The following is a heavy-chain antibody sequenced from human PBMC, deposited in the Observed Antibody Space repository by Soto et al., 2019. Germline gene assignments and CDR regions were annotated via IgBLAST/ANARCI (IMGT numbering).Heavy chain of an antibody. CDR3: ARTLVAKGPVGWYFDY. J-gene: IGHJ4*02. CDR1: GGTFSSYA. CDR2: IIPIFGTA. D-gene: IGHD1-26*01. Sequence: VASVKVSCKASGGTFSSYAISWVRQAPGQELEWMGGIIPIFGTANYAQKFQGRVTITADESTSTAYMELSSLRSEDTAVYYCARTLVAKGPVGWYFDYWGQGTLVTVSS. V-gene: IGHV1-69*13.